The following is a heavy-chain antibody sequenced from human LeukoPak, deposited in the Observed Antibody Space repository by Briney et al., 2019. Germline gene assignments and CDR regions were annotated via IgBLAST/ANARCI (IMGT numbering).Heavy chain of an antibody. V-gene: IGHV4-30-2*01. CDR3: AGRAGLYYFDY. CDR2: IYHSGST. J-gene: IGHJ4*02. D-gene: IGHD6-13*01. Sequence: PSQTPSLTCTVSGGSISSGGYYWSWIRQPPGKGLEWIGYIYHSGSTYYNPSLKSRVTISVDRSKNQFSLKLSSVTAADTAVYYCAGRAGLYYFDYWGQGTLVTVSS. CDR1: GGSISSGGYY.